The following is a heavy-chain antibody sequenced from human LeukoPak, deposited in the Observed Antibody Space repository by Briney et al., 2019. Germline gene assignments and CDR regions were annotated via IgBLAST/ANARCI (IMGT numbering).Heavy chain of an antibody. J-gene: IGHJ6*02. D-gene: IGHD3-3*01. CDR2: ISSSSSYI. Sequence: KPGGSLRLSCAASGFTFSSYSMNWVRQAPGKGLEWVSSISSSSSYIYYADSVKGRFTISRDNAKNSLYLQMNSLRAEDTAVYYCARDSHPSNEPNYDFWCGFIYYYYGMDVWGQGTTVTVSS. CDR1: GFTFSSYS. V-gene: IGHV3-21*01. CDR3: ARDSHPSNEPNYDFWCGFIYYYYGMDV.